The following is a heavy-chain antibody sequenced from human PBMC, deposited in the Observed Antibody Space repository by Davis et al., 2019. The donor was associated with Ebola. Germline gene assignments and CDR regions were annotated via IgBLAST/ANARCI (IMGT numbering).Heavy chain of an antibody. V-gene: IGHV3-33*01. CDR1: GFTFSSYG. CDR3: AREDVGGGDYCDY. CDR2: IWFDGSKR. J-gene: IGHJ4*02. Sequence: PGGSLRLSCAASGFTFSSYGMPWVRQAPGKGLEWVAVIWFDGSKRYYGDSVKGRFTITRDNSQNTLNLQMDSLGAEDSAVYYCAREDVGGGDYCDYWGQGVLVTVSS. D-gene: IGHD4-17*01.